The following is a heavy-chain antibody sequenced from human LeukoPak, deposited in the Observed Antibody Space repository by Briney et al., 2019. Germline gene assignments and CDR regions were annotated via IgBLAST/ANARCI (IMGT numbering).Heavy chain of an antibody. CDR1: GYSISSGYY. D-gene: IGHD4/OR15-4a*01. Sequence: SETLSLTCTVSGYSISSGYYWSWIRQPAGKGLEWIGRIYSSGGTNYNPSLKSRVTMSVDTSKNQFSLKLSSVTAADTAVYYCARDRFYGGAVAPIDYWGQGTLVTVSS. V-gene: IGHV4-4*07. CDR3: ARDRFYGGAVAPIDY. CDR2: IYSSGGT. J-gene: IGHJ4*02.